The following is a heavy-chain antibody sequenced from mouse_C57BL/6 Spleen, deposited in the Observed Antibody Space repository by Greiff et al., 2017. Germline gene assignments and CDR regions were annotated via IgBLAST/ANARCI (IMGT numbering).Heavy chain of an antibody. D-gene: IGHD1-1*01. Sequence: EVMLVESGGDLVKPGGSLKLSCAASGFTFSSYGMSWVRQTPDKRLEWVATISSGGSYTYYPDSVKGRFTISRDNAKNTLYLQMSSLKSEDTAMYYCARGATVVVSDAMDYWGQGTSVTVSS. CDR1: GFTFSSYG. CDR2: ISSGGSYT. V-gene: IGHV5-6*01. CDR3: ARGATVVVSDAMDY. J-gene: IGHJ4*01.